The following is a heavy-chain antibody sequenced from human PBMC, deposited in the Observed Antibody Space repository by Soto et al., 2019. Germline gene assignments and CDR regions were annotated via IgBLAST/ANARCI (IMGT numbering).Heavy chain of an antibody. D-gene: IGHD3-22*01. J-gene: IGHJ4*02. CDR1: GYSISSGYY. Sequence: PSETLSLTCAVSGYSISSGYYWGWIRQTPGKGLEWIGSIYHSGSTYYNPSLKSRVTISVDTSKNQFSLKLSSVTAADTAVYYCARDWYYYDSSGYYRYFDYCGQGTCVTVSS. CDR3: ARDWYYYDSSGYYRYFDY. V-gene: IGHV4-38-2*02. CDR2: IYHSGST.